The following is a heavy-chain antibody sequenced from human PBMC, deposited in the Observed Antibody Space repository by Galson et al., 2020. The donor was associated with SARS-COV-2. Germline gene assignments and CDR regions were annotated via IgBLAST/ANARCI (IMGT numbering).Heavy chain of an antibody. D-gene: IGHD3-3*01. CDR3: ARDFWSRYYLDS. CDR1: GGSISSTDSY. Sequence: SETLSLTCTVSGGSISSTDSYWSWIRQSPGKGLEWIGYTYHSGNTYYNPSLKSRVTMSVDTSKNQFSLKLTSVTAADTAVYYCARDFWSRYYLDSWGQGTPVTVSS. J-gene: IGHJ4*02. V-gene: IGHV4-30-4*01. CDR2: TYHSGNT.